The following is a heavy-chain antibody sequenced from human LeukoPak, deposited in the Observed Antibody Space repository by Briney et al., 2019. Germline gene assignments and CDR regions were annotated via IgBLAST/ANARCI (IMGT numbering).Heavy chain of an antibody. V-gene: IGHV4-31*03. Sequence: SQTLSLTCTVSGGSVSSGGYYWSWIRQHPGKGLEWIGYIYYSGSTYYNPSLKSRVTTSVDTSKNQFSLKLSSVTAADTAVYYCARGFRSYDSSDNWFDPWGQGTLVTVSS. D-gene: IGHD3-22*01. CDR3: ARGFRSYDSSDNWFDP. J-gene: IGHJ5*02. CDR1: GGSVSSGGYY. CDR2: IYYSGST.